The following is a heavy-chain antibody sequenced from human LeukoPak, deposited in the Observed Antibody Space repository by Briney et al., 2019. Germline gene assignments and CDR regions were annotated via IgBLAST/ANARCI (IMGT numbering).Heavy chain of an antibody. Sequence: GGSLRLSCAASGFTFDSYAMGWVRRAPGRGLEWVSAISGSATGTYYADSVKGRFTISRDNSKKTLHLQMNSLRAEDTAVYYCAKDHAAGSFDYWGQGTLVTVSS. D-gene: IGHD6-13*01. CDR3: AKDHAAGSFDY. CDR1: GFTFDSYA. V-gene: IGHV3-23*01. J-gene: IGHJ4*02. CDR2: ISGSATGT.